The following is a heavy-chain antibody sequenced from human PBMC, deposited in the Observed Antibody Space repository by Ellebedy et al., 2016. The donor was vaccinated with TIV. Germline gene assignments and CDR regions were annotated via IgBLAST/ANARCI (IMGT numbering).Heavy chain of an antibody. D-gene: IGHD2-21*02. J-gene: IGHJ4*02. CDR1: GFTFSSYD. V-gene: IGHV3-13*01. Sequence: GGSLRLXCAASGFTFSSYDMHWVRQATGKGLEWVSAIGTAGDTYYPGSVKGRFTISRENAKNSLYLQMNSLRAGDTAVYYCARGRGPYCGGDCYSGVGDYWGQGTLVTVSS. CDR2: IGTAGDT. CDR3: ARGRGPYCGGDCYSGVGDY.